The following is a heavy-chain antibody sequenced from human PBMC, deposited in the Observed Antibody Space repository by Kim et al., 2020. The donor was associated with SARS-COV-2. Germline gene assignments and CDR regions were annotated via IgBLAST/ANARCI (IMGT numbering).Heavy chain of an antibody. V-gene: IGHV4-39*01. CDR1: GGSISSSSYY. Sequence: SETLSLTCTVSGGSISSSSYYWGWIRQPPGKGLEWIGSIYYSGSTYHNPSLKSRVTISVDTSKNQFSLKLSSVTAADTAVYYCARHVGITMIVVVIRGWFDPWGQGTLVTVSS. CDR3: ARHVGITMIVVVIRGWFDP. J-gene: IGHJ5*02. D-gene: IGHD3-22*01. CDR2: IYYSGST.